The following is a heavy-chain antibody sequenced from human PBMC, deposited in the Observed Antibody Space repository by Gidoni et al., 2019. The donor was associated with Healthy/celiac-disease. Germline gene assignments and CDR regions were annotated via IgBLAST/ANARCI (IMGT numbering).Heavy chain of an antibody. CDR2: ISSSSSTI. CDR3: ARGQVYGDYGGAFQH. CDR1: GFTFSSYS. D-gene: IGHD4-17*01. J-gene: IGHJ1*01. Sequence: EVQLVESGGGVVQPGGSLRLSGAAAGFTFSSYSMNWVRQAPGKGLEWVSYISSSSSTIYYADSVKGRFTISRDNAKNSLYLQMNSLRAEDTAVYYCARGQVYGDYGGAFQHWGQGTLVTVSS. V-gene: IGHV3-48*01.